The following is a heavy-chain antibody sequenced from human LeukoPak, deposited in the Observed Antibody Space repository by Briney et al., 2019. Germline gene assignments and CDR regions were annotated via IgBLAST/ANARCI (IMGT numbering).Heavy chain of an antibody. D-gene: IGHD3-22*01. J-gene: IGHJ4*02. CDR1: GFTFRNYG. Sequence: PGGSLRLSCTASGFTFRNYGMNWVRQAPGKGLEWVAGIWYDGSNKDYVDSVKGRFTISRDNSKNTLYLEMNSLRAEDTAVYYCAKEYDSSGYYPTFDYWGQGTLVTVSS. CDR2: IWYDGSNK. CDR3: AKEYDSSGYYPTFDY. V-gene: IGHV3-30*02.